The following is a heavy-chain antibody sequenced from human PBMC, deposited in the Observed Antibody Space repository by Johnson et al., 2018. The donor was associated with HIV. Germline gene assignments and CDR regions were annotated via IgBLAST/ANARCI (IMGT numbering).Heavy chain of an antibody. J-gene: IGHJ3*02. CDR1: GFTLDDYG. Sequence: VQLVESGGGVVRPGGSLRLSCAASGFTLDDYGMAWVRQAPGKGLEWVANIKQEGSEKYYVDSVKGRFTISRDNAKKSLYLQMNSLRAEDTAVYYCARDGSNFGAFDIWGQGTMVTVSS. D-gene: IGHD1-1*01. CDR3: ARDGSNFGAFDI. V-gene: IGHV3-7*01. CDR2: IKQEGSEK.